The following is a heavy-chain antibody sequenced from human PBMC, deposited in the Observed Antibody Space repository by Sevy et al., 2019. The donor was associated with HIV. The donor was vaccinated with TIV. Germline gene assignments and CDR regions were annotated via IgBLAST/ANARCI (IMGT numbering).Heavy chain of an antibody. V-gene: IGHV3-23*01. Sequence: GGSLRLSCAASGFTFSSYAMSWVRQAPGKGLEWVSAISGSGGSTYYADSVKGRFTISRDNSKNTLYLQMNSLRAEDTAVYYRAKDLKPRGGYYYDSSGYWGGFDYWGQGTLVTVSS. J-gene: IGHJ4*02. CDR3: AKDLKPRGGYYYDSSGYWGGFDY. CDR1: GFTFSSYA. D-gene: IGHD3-22*01. CDR2: ISGSGGST.